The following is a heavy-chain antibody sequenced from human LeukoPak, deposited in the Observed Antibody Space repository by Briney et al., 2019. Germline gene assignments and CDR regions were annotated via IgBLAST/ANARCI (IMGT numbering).Heavy chain of an antibody. D-gene: IGHD2/OR15-2a*01. V-gene: IGHV3-23*01. CDR3: AKDRSDSTSWYAGSH. J-gene: IGHJ4*02. Sequence: PGGSLRLSCVDSGFTFSNYWMNWVRQAPGKGLEWVSGISGSGESTYYADSVKGRFTVSRDNSKNTVYLQMSSLRAEDTAVYYCAKDRSDSTSWYAGSHWGQGTLVTVSS. CDR1: GFTFSNYW. CDR2: ISGSGEST.